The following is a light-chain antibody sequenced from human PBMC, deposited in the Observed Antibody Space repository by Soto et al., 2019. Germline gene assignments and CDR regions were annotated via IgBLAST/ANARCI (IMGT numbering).Light chain of an antibody. V-gene: IGKV1-8*01. CDR2: AAS. CDR1: QGISSY. Sequence: AIRMTQSPSSLSASTGDIVTITCRASQGISSYLAWYQQKPGKAPKLLIYAASTLQSGVPSRFSGSGSGTDFTLTISCLQSEDFATYYCQQYYSYPLTFGPGTKVDIK. J-gene: IGKJ3*01. CDR3: QQYYSYPLT.